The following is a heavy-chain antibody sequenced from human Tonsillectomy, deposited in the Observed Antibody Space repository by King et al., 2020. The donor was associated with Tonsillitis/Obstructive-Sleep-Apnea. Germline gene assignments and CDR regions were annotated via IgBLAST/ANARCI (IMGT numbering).Heavy chain of an antibody. D-gene: IGHD3-10*01. CDR2: IKSKTDGGTT. CDR1: GCSFSDAW. Sequence: QLVQSGGGLVKPGGSLRLSCAASGCSFSDAWMTWVRQAPGKGLEWVGRIKSKTDGGTTDYAAPVKGRFIISRDDSKNTVFLQMDSLKTEDTALYYCTTDLWQWGQGTLVTVSS. J-gene: IGHJ4*02. V-gene: IGHV3-15*01. CDR3: TTDLWQ.